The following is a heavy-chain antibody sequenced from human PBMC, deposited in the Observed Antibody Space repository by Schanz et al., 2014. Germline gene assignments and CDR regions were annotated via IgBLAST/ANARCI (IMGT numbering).Heavy chain of an antibody. J-gene: IGHJ4*02. Sequence: QVQLVQSGAEVKKPGSSVKVSCKASGGTFSSYAFSWVRQAPGQGLEWMGKIIPILGMENYAQKFQGRGTITADISTSSAYMDLSSKSSDATVVYYCARARDQWDGNFCDFWGQGTLVTVSS. V-gene: IGHV1-69*04. D-gene: IGHD1-26*01. CDR3: ARARDQWDGNFCDF. CDR2: IIPILGME. CDR1: GGTFSSYA.